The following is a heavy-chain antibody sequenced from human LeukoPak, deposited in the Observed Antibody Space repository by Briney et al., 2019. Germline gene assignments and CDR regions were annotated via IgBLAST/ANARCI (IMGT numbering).Heavy chain of an antibody. V-gene: IGHV4-30-4*01. CDR1: GGSISSGDYY. CDR2: IYYSGST. Sequence: SQTLSLTCTVSGGSISSGDYYWSWIRQPPGKGLEWIGYIYYSGSTYYNPSLKSRVTISVDTSKNQFSLKLGSVTAADTAVYYCARVYYYDNSGYGKDYFDYWGQGTLVTVSS. D-gene: IGHD3-22*01. CDR3: ARVYYYDNSGYGKDYFDY. J-gene: IGHJ4*02.